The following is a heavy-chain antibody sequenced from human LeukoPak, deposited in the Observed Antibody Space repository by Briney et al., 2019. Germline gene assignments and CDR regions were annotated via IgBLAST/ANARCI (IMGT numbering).Heavy chain of an antibody. Sequence: SETLSLTCTVSGGSISSSSYYWGWIRQPPGKGLEWIGSIYYSGSTYYNPSLKSRVTISVDTSKNQFSLKLSSVTAADTAVYYCVRGPSLAAAVNPRSGYYYYMDVWGKGSTVTVSS. CDR1: GGSISSSSYY. D-gene: IGHD6-13*01. J-gene: IGHJ6*03. CDR3: VRGPSLAAAVNPRSGYYYYMDV. V-gene: IGHV4-39*01. CDR2: IYYSGST.